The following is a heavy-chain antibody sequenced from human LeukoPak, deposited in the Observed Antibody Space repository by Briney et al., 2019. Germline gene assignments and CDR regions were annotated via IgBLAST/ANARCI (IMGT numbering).Heavy chain of an antibody. V-gene: IGHV1-46*01. D-gene: IGHD3-3*01. CDR2: INPSGGST. J-gene: IGHJ4*02. Sequence: ASVKVSCKASGYTFTGYYMHWVRQAPGQGLEWMGWINPSGGSTSYAQKFQGRVTMTRDTSTSTVYMELSSLRSEDTAVYYCARAQYDFWSGYPFDYWGQGTLVTVSS. CDR1: GYTFTGYY. CDR3: ARAQYDFWSGYPFDY.